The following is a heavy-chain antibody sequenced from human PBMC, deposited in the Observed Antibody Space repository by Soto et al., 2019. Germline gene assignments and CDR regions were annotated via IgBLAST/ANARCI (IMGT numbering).Heavy chain of an antibody. CDR1: GYIFSSHC. J-gene: IGHJ4*02. Sequence: ASVKVSCKASGYIFSSHCIYWVRQAPGQGLQWMGIINPGGGRTAYAQKFQGRVTLTRDMSTSTVYMELSSLRSEDTAVYYCARDSVVTPGNFDYWGQGTLVTVSS. V-gene: IGHV1-46*01. CDR3: ARDSVVTPGNFDY. CDR2: INPGGGRT. D-gene: IGHD2-21*02.